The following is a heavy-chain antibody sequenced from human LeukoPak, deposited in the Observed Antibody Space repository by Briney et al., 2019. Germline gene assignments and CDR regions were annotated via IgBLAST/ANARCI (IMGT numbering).Heavy chain of an antibody. D-gene: IGHD3-3*01. Sequence: GGSLRLSCAASGFTFSSYGMHWVRQAPGKGLEWVAVISYDGSNKYYADSVKGRFTISRDNSKNTLCLQMNSLRAEDTAVYYCAKDELRFLEWLLSRMDVWGQGTTVTVSS. CDR2: ISYDGSNK. CDR3: AKDELRFLEWLLSRMDV. V-gene: IGHV3-30*18. CDR1: GFTFSSYG. J-gene: IGHJ6*02.